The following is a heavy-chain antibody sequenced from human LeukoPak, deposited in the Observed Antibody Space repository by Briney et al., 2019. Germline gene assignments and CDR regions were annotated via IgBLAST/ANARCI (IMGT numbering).Heavy chain of an antibody. CDR1: GFTFSSYW. D-gene: IGHD3-22*01. V-gene: IGHV3-7*01. Sequence: QTGGSLRLSCAASGFTFSSYWMSWVRQAPGKGLEWVANIRHDGSETYYVDSLRGRFTISRDNAKNLVYLQMSSLRAEDTAIYYCARDETYDYESNGYLDFWGQGTVVTVSS. J-gene: IGHJ4*02. CDR2: IRHDGSET. CDR3: ARDETYDYESNGYLDF.